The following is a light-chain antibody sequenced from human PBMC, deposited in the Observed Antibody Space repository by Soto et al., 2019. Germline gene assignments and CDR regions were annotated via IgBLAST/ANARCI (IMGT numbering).Light chain of an antibody. J-gene: IGLJ1*01. V-gene: IGLV1-40*01. CDR1: SSNIGAGYD. CDR2: GNS. CDR3: QSYDSNLSGSYV. Sequence: QSVLTQPPSVSGAPGQRVTTSCTGSSSNIGAGYDVHWYQQLPGTAPKLLIYGNSNRPSGVPDRFSGSKSGTSASLAITGLQAEDEADYYCQSYDSNLSGSYVFGTGTKVTVL.